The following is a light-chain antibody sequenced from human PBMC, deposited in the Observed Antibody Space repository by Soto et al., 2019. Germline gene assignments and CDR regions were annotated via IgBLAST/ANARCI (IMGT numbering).Light chain of an antibody. V-gene: IGLV2-14*01. Sequence: QSVLTQPASVSGSPGQSITISCTGTEVGAHRFVSWYQQVPGTATKLLIYEVIKRPSGISPRFSGSKAGNTASLTISGLQADDEADYFCSTYPSASTSFGGGTKLTVL. CDR1: EVGAHRF. CDR3: STYPSASTS. J-gene: IGLJ2*01. CDR2: EVI.